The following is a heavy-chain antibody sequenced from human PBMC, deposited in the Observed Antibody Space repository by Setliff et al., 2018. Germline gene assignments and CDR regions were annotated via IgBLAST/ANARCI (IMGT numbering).Heavy chain of an antibody. CDR2: IYYSGST. J-gene: IGHJ3*02. CDR3: ARDPLRVVVTSDAFDI. D-gene: IGHD3-22*01. CDR1: GGSISSSSYY. Sequence: PSETLSLTCTVSGGSISSSSYYWGWIRQPPGKGLEWIGSIYYSGSTYYNPSLKSRVTISVDTSKNQFSLKLSSVTAADTAVYYCARDPLRVVVTSDAFDIWG. V-gene: IGHV4-39*07.